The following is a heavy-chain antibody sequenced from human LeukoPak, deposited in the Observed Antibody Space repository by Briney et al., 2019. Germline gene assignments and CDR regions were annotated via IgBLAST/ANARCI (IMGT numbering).Heavy chain of an antibody. D-gene: IGHD4-17*01. V-gene: IGHV4-34*01. CDR3: ARGEDGDYYFQH. CDR1: GGSFSGYY. Sequence: PSETLSLTCAVYGGSFSGYYWSWIRQPPGKGLEWIGEINHSGSSNHNPSLKSRVTISVDTSKNQFSLKLSSVTAADTAVYDCARGEDGDYYFQHWGQGTLVTVSS. J-gene: IGHJ1*01. CDR2: INHSGSS.